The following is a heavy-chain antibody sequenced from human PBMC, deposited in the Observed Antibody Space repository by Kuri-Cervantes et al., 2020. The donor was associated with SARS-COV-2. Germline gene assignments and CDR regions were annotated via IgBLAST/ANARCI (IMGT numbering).Heavy chain of an antibody. CDR3: AGADGGLRPYYYYGMDV. J-gene: IGHJ6*02. D-gene: IGHD6-6*01. Sequence: ASVKVSCKASGYTFTSYAMHWVRQAPGQRLEWMGWINAGNGNTKYSQKFQGRVTITRDTSASTAYMELSSLRSEDTAVYYCAGADGGLRPYYYYGMDVWGQGTTVTVSS. CDR2: INAGNGNT. CDR1: GYTFTSYA. V-gene: IGHV1-3*01.